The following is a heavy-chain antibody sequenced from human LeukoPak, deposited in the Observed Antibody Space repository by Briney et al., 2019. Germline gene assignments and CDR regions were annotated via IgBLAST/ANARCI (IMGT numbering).Heavy chain of an antibody. CDR2: ISSSSSTI. J-gene: IGHJ4*02. Sequence: GGSLRLSCAASGFTFSSYSMNWVRQAPGKGLEWVSYISSSSSTIYYADSVKGRFTISRDNAKNSLYLQMNSLRAEDTALYYCARRASYWGQGTLVTVSS. CDR1: GFTFSSYS. CDR3: ARRASY. V-gene: IGHV3-48*04.